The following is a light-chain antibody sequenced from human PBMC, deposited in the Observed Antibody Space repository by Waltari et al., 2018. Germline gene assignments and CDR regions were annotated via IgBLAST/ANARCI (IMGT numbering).Light chain of an antibody. CDR1: QGISSR. J-gene: IGKJ4*01. CDR3: QQTNSFPLT. V-gene: IGKV1D-12*01. Sequence: DIQMTQSPSSVSASVGDRVTITCRASQGISSRLAWYQQKPGKAPNLLIYEASSLQSGAPSRFSCSGSETDFTLTVSSQQPEDFATYYCQQTNSFPLTFGGGTKVEIK. CDR2: EAS.